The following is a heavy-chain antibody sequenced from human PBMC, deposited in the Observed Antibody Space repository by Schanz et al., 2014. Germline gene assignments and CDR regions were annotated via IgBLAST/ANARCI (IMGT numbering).Heavy chain of an antibody. CDR1: GFNFGSHG. CDR2: ISYDGSFK. J-gene: IGHJ3*02. D-gene: IGHD4-17*01. Sequence: VQLVESGGGLVQPGGSLRLSCAASGFNFGSHGMHWVRQAPGKGLEWVAVISYDGSFKNYADSVRGRITMSRDNSKNTMYLQINNLRADDTAVYYCARKMKLGVYGGKGHDSLDIWGQGTMVTVSS. V-gene: IGHV3-33*01. CDR3: ARKMKLGVYGGKGHDSLDI.